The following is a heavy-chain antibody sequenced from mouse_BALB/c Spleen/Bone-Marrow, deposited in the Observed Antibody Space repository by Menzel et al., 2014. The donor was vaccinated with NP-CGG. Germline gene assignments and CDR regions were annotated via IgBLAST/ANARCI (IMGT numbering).Heavy chain of an antibody. CDR1: GYTFTSYT. V-gene: IGHV1-4*01. Sequence: VEMGESGAEMARPGASVKVPCKASGYTFTSYTMNWVKERPGKGLEWIGFSNPSSNYTNYNQKLKDKATLTADKTSSTAYMLLSSLTSEDSAVYYCPRVLRSSLDYRGQGSPLTVPS. J-gene: IGHJ2*01. D-gene: IGHD6-2*01. CDR2: SNPSSNYT. CDR3: PRVLRSSLDY.